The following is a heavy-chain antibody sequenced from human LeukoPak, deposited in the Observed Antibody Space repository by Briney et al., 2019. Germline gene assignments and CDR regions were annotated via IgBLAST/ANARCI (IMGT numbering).Heavy chain of an antibody. CDR3: ASEYRPGYRGGFDP. CDR2: IYYSGSI. CDR1: GGFISSYY. V-gene: IGHV4-59*01. D-gene: IGHD5-12*01. Sequence: SETLSLTCTVSGGFISSYYWSWIRQPPGKGLEWIGYIYYSGSINYNPSLKSRVTISVDTSKNQFSLKLSSVTAADTAVYYCASEYRPGYRGGFDPWGQGTLVTVSS. J-gene: IGHJ5*02.